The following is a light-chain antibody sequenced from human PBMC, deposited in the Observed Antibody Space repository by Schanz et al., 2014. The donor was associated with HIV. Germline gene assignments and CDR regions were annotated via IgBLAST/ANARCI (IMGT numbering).Light chain of an antibody. CDR1: SSDVGGYNY. J-gene: IGLJ1*01. CDR2: DVS. CDR3: QSYDSSLSGHV. Sequence: QSVLTQPASVSGSPGQSITISCTGTSSDVGGYNYVSWYQQHPGKAPKLMIYDVSNRPSGVSNRFSGSKSGNTASLTISGLQAEDEADYYCQSYDSSLSGHVFGTGTKLTVL. V-gene: IGLV2-14*01.